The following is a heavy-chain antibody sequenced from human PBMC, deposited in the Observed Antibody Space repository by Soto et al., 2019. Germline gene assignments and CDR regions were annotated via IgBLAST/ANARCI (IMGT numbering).Heavy chain of an antibody. CDR2: IYSGGST. D-gene: IGHD2-2*02. J-gene: IGHJ6*02. Sequence: GGSLRLSCAASGFTVSSNYMSWVRQAPGKGLEWVSVIYSGGSTYYADSVKGRFTISRDNSKNTLYLQMNSLRAEDTAVYYCARDSNGDRCSSTSCYSYYGMDVWGQGTTVTVSS. CDR1: GFTVSSNY. CDR3: ARDSNGDRCSSTSCYSYYGMDV. V-gene: IGHV3-66*01.